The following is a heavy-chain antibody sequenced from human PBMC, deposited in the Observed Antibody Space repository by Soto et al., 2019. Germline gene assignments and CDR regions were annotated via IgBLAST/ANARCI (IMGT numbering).Heavy chain of an antibody. CDR2: IYPGDSDT. D-gene: IGHD1-26*01. Sequence: EVQLVQSGAEVKKPGESLKISCKGSGYSFSTYYIGWVRQMPGKGLECMGVIYPGDSDTRYSPSFQGQVLISVDKAITTAYLHGGSRESSDTAGYYGAREKTVGRRVGAFDIWGQGTVVT. CDR1: GYSFSTYY. CDR3: AREKTVGRRVGAFDI. J-gene: IGHJ3*02. V-gene: IGHV5-51*01.